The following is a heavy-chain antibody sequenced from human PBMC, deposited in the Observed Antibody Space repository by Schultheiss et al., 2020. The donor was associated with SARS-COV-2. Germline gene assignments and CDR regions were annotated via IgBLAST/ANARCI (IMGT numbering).Heavy chain of an antibody. J-gene: IGHJ4*02. Sequence: SETLSLTCAVYGGSFSGYYWSWIRQPPGKGLEWIGEINHSGSTNYNPSLKSRVTISVDTSKNQFSLKLSSVTAADTAVYYCAREALGGGRVGGDFDYWGQGTLVTVSS. V-gene: IGHV4-34*01. CDR3: AREALGGGRVGGDFDY. CDR2: INHSGST. D-gene: IGHD2-15*01. CDR1: GGSFSGYY.